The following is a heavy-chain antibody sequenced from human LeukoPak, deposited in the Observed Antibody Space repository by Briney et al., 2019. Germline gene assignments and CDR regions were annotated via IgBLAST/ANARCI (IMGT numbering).Heavy chain of an antibody. CDR3: ARDRYGIAAAENWFDP. CDR1: GFTFSSYE. V-gene: IGHV3-48*03. J-gene: IGHJ5*02. CDR2: ISSSGSTI. D-gene: IGHD6-13*01. Sequence: GGSLRLSCAASGFTFSSYEMNWVRQAPGKGLEWVSYISSSGSTIYYADSVKGRFTISRDNAKNSLYLQMNSLRAEDTAVYYCARDRYGIAAAENWFDPWGQGTLVTVSS.